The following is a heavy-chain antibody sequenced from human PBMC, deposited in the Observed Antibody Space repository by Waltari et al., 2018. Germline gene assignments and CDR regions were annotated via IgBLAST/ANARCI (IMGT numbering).Heavy chain of an antibody. CDR1: GGSISSYY. CDR2: IYYSGST. Sequence: QVQLQESGPGLVKPSETLSLTCTVSGGSISSYYWSWIRQPPGKGLEWIGYIYYSGSTNDNPALKSGVTISVDTSKNQFSLKLSSVTAADTAVYYCATHSSSSAPGSYYYYMDVWGKGTTVTVSS. V-gene: IGHV4-59*01. D-gene: IGHD6-6*01. CDR3: ATHSSSSAPGSYYYYMDV. J-gene: IGHJ6*03.